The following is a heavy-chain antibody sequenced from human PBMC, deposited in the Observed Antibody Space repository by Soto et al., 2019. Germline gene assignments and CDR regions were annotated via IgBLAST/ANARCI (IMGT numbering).Heavy chain of an antibody. CDR1: GYTFTSYY. Sequence: ASVKVSCKASGYTFTSYYMHWVRQAPGQGLEWMGIINPSGGSTSYAQKFQGRVTMTRDTSTSTVYMELSSLRSEDTAVYYCARPRYGGNETLYYYYGMDVWGQGTTVTVS. D-gene: IGHD4-17*01. J-gene: IGHJ6*02. CDR2: INPSGGST. CDR3: ARPRYGGNETLYYYYGMDV. V-gene: IGHV1-46*01.